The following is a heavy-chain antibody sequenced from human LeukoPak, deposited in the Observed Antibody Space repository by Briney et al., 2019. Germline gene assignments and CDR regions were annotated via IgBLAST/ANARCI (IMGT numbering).Heavy chain of an antibody. CDR3: AKGMSAVTKIDY. J-gene: IGHJ4*02. CDR2: ISGSGGST. CDR1: GFTFSSYA. Sequence: GGSLRLSCAASGFTFSSYAMGWVRQAPGKGLEWVSAISGSGGSTYYADSVKGRFTISRDNSKNTLYLQMNSLRAEDTAVYYCAKGMSAVTKIDYWGQGTLVTVSS. V-gene: IGHV3-23*01. D-gene: IGHD4-17*01.